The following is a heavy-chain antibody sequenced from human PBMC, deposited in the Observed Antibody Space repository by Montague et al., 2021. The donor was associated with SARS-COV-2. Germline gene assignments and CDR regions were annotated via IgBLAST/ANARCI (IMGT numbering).Heavy chain of an antibody. Sequence: SETLSLTCTVSGGPISSSSYYWGWIRQPPGKGLEWIGSIYYTGSTYYNPSLKSRVTISVDTSKNQFSLKLSSVTAADTAAYYCARVGRQQLVRLSGMDVWGQGTTVTVSS. V-gene: IGHV4-39*07. CDR1: GGPISSSSYY. CDR2: IYYTGST. D-gene: IGHD6-13*01. CDR3: ARVGRQQLVRLSGMDV. J-gene: IGHJ6*02.